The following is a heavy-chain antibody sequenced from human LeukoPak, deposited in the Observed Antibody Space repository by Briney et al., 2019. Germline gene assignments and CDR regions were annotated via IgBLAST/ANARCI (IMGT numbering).Heavy chain of an antibody. Sequence: GGSLRLSCAASGFTFSPHAMHWVRQAPGKGLEWVSYISSSGSTIYYADSVKGRFTISRDNAKNSLYLQMNSLRAEDTAVYYCARDLELWLTPYFDYWGQGTLVTVSS. J-gene: IGHJ4*02. CDR3: ARDLELWLTPYFDY. D-gene: IGHD3-10*01. CDR1: GFTFSPHA. V-gene: IGHV3-48*04. CDR2: ISSSGSTI.